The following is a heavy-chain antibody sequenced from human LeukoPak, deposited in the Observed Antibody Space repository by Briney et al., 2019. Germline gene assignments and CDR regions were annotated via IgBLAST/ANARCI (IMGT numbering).Heavy chain of an antibody. V-gene: IGHV1-46*01. J-gene: IGHJ5*02. CDR1: GYTFTNNF. CDR3: ARDNSVGDSAWWFDP. CDR2: INPSGDNT. Sequence: GASVKVSCKASGYTFTNNFMHWARQAPGQGLEWMGIINPSGDNTWYAQKFQGRVTMTRDMATSTDYMEVSSLRSEDTAVYYCARDNSVGDSAWWFDPWGQGTLVTVSS. D-gene: IGHD5-12*01.